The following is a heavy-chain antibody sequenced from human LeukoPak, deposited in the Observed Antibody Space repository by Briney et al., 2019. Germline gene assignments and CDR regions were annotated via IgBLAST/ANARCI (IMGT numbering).Heavy chain of an antibody. CDR3: ATGYYEPFAT. Sequence: PSETLSHTCSVSGASLSSYYRDWLRPTPGKGLEWIGYISDTGKTDSNPSLKSRVTISLATSKKQFSLRLRSVTAADSAIYYCATGYYEPFATWGPGILVTVSS. V-gene: IGHV4-59*01. J-gene: IGHJ5*02. CDR2: ISDTGKT. CDR1: GASLSSYY. D-gene: IGHD1-26*01.